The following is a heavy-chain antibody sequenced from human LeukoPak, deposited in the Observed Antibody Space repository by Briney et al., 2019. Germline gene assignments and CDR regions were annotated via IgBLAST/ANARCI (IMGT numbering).Heavy chain of an antibody. Sequence: PGGSLRLSCAASGFTFSGSAMHWVRQASGKGLEWVGRIRSKANSYATAYAASVKGRFTISRDDSKNTAYLQMNSLKTEDTAVYYCARGVEPLAANTLAYWGQGTLVTVSS. V-gene: IGHV3-73*01. D-gene: IGHD1-14*01. CDR1: GFTFSGSA. CDR2: IRSKANSYAT. CDR3: ARGVEPLAANTLAY. J-gene: IGHJ4*02.